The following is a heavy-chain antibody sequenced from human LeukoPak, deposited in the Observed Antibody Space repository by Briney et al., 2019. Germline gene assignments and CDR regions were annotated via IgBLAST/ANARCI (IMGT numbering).Heavy chain of an antibody. J-gene: IGHJ4*02. V-gene: IGHV4-31*03. CDR2: IYYSGST. CDR1: GGSISSGLYY. D-gene: IGHD3-22*01. Sequence: SHTLSLTCTVSGGSISSGLYYCDWIRQHPGKGLEWIGNIYYSGSTYYNPSLKSRVIISVDTSKNQFSLELTSMTAADTAVYYCARVRSGIGGYEVDCWGQGTLVTVSS. CDR3: ARVRSGIGGYEVDC.